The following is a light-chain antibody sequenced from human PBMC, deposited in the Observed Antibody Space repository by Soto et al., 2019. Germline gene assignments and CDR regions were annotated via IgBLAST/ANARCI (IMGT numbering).Light chain of an antibody. V-gene: IGKV2-28*01. J-gene: IGKJ4*01. CDR1: QSLLHSNGYNY. CDR3: MQALQTPLT. CDR2: LGS. Sequence: DIVMHQSPVSLPVTPGEPASISCRSSQSLLHSNGYNYLDWYLQKPGQSPQVLIYLGSNRASGVPDRFSGSGSGTDFTLKISRVEAEDVGIYYCMQALQTPLTFGGGTKVELK.